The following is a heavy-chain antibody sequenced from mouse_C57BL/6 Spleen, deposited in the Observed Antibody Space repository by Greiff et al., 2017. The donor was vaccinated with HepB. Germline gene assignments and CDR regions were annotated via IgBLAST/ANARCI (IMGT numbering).Heavy chain of an antibody. Sequence: EVQLQQSGPGMVKPSQSLSLTCTVTGYSITSGYDWHWIRHFPGNKLEWMGYISYSGSTNYNPSLKSRISITHDTSKNHFFLTLNSVTTEDTATYYCARSYDYDEVWFAYWGQGTLVTVSA. CDR1: GYSITSGYD. J-gene: IGHJ3*01. D-gene: IGHD2-4*01. V-gene: IGHV3-1*01. CDR2: ISYSGST. CDR3: ARSYDYDEVWFAY.